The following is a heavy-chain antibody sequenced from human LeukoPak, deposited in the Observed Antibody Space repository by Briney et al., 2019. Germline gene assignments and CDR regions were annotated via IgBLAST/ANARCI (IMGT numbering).Heavy chain of an antibody. D-gene: IGHD6-13*01. CDR3: ARNPAAGKRFDY. CDR2: IYHSGST. CDR1: SYSISSGYY. J-gene: IGHJ4*02. V-gene: IGHV4-38-2*02. Sequence: PSETLSLTCTVSSYSISSGYYWGWIRQPPGKGLEWIGSIYHSGSTYYNPSLKSRVTISVDTSKNQFSLKLSSVTAADTAVYYCARNPAAGKRFDYWGQGTLVTVSS.